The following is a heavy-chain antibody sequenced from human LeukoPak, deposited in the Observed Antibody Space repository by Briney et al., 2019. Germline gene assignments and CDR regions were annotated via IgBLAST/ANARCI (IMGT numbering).Heavy chain of an antibody. V-gene: IGHV4-59*08. Sequence: SETLSLTCTVSGGSISSYYWSWIRQPPGKGLEWIGYIYYSGSANYNPSLKSRVTISVDTSKNQFSMKLSSVTAADTAVYYCASGSYYFNGGFDYWGQGTLVTVSS. D-gene: IGHD3-10*01. CDR1: GGSISSYY. CDR3: ASGSYYFNGGFDY. CDR2: IYYSGSA. J-gene: IGHJ4*02.